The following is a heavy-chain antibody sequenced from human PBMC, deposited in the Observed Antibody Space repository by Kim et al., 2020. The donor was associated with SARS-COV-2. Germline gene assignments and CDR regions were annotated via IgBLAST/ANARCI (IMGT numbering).Heavy chain of an antibody. CDR2: IPCDEGNK. CDR1: GFTFSDYA. J-gene: IGHJ5*01. D-gene: IGHD1-1*01. CDR3: AGTHDNCID. V-gene: IGHV3-30*04. Sequence: GGSLRLSCAASGFTFSDYAMHWVRQAPGKGLGWVARIPCDEGNKYNIDAGKGRFTISRDNSMNSLYLQMKSLRPEDTAIYDCAGTHDNCID.